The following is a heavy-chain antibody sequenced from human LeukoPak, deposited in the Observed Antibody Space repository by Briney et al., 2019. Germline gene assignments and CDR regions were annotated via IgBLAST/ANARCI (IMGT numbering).Heavy chain of an antibody. CDR2: IVHSGIT. V-gene: IGHV4-34*01. CDR1: GGSFSGYY. Sequence: PSATLSLTCAVYGGSFSGYYWSWIRQAPGKGLEWIGEIVHSGITNYNPSLASRVTISVDTSKSQFSLKLSSVTAADTAVYYRARGSPIVTTNGYFNYWGQGTLVTVSS. D-gene: IGHD5-12*01. J-gene: IGHJ4*02. CDR3: ARGSPIVTTNGYFNY.